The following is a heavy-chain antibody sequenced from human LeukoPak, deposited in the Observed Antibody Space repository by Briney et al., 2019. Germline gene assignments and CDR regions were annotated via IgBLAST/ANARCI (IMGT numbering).Heavy chain of an antibody. V-gene: IGHV3-7*03. D-gene: IGHD2-2*01. CDR2: IKEDGSEK. J-gene: IGHJ4*02. CDR3: ARISSTTSD. CDR1: GSTFSSYW. Sequence: GGSLRLSCAASGSTFSSYWMSWVRQAPGTGLQWLANIKEDGSEKYYVDSVQGRFTISRDNANNSLYLQMNSLRAEDTAVYYCARISSTTSDWGQGTLVTVSS.